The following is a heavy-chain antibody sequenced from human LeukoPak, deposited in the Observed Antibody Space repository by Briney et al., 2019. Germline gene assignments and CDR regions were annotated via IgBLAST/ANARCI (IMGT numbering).Heavy chain of an antibody. J-gene: IGHJ6*03. Sequence: ASVKVSFKASGYTFTSYGISWVRQAPGQGLEWMGWISAYNGNTNYAQKLQGRVTMTTDTSTSTAYMELRSLRSDDTAVYYCARAREGTYCSSTSCYSYYYMDVWGKGTTVTVSS. D-gene: IGHD2-2*01. CDR2: ISAYNGNT. V-gene: IGHV1-18*01. CDR1: GYTFTSYG. CDR3: ARAREGTYCSSTSCYSYYYMDV.